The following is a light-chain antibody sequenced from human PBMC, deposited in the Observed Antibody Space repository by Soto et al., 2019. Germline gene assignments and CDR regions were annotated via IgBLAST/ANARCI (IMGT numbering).Light chain of an antibody. J-gene: IGKJ4*01. CDR3: QQSNSFPQT. V-gene: IGKV1-12*01. Sequence: DIQMTQSPSSVSAAVGDRVTFTCRASQDISTWLAWYQQKPGKAPKLLIYAASFLQSGVPSRFGGSGSGTDFTLTISSLQPEDFATYYCQQSNSFPQTFGGGTKLEIK. CDR1: QDISTW. CDR2: AAS.